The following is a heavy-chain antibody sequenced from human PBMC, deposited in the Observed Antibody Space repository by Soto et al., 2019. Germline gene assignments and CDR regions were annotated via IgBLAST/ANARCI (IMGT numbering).Heavy chain of an antibody. D-gene: IGHD6-19*01. CDR3: ARVNSGRNWFDP. V-gene: IGHV4-61*01. J-gene: IGHJ5*02. CDR1: GESVSSASFY. Sequence: EPLSVTATVSGESVSSASFYWIWIRQAPGKGLEWIGFIYFSGSTNYNPSLKSRVTMSLDTSKDQFSLKLRSVTPADTAVYFCARVNSGRNWFDPWGQGTLVTVSS. CDR2: IYFSGST.